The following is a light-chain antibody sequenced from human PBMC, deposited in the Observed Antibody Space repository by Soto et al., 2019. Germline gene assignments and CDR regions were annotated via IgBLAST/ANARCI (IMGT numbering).Light chain of an antibody. CDR1: QRVGDD. CDR3: LQNRDYPFT. J-gene: IGKJ5*01. V-gene: IGKV1-6*01. Sequence: GDRVTITCRASQRVGDDLAWYQKRPGEAPRLLIYDASTLNSGVPSRFSGRASGTEFTLTISGLQPEDFTTYYCLQNRDYPFTFGQGTRLEI. CDR2: DAS.